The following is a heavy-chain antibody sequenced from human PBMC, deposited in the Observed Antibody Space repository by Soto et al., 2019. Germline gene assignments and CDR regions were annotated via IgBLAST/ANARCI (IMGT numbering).Heavy chain of an antibody. J-gene: IGHJ6*02. CDR1: GGTFSRFA. CDR2: IIPMFGKA. CDR3: AVWIYGAFKVLRDRGYYYGMDV. V-gene: IGHV1-69*13. D-gene: IGHD3-16*01. Sequence: GASVKVSCKASGGTFSRFAISWVRQAPGQGLEWMGGIIPMFGKANYAQKFQGRVTITADESTSTGYMELSSLRSEDTAVYYCAVWIYGAFKVLRDRGYYYGMDVWGQGTTVTVSS.